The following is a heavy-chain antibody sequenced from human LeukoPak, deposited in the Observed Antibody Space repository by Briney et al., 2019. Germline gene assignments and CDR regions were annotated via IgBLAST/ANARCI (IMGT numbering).Heavy chain of an antibody. V-gene: IGHV4-34*01. CDR3: ARVRGITYYYGSGSRGYFDY. D-gene: IGHD3-10*01. Sequence: SETLSLTCAVYGGSFGGYYWSWIRQPPGKGLEWIGEINHSGSTNYNPSLKSRVTISVDTSKNQFSLKLSSVTAADTAVYYCARVRGITYYYGSGSRGYFDYWGQGTLVTVSS. CDR2: INHSGST. CDR1: GGSFGGYY. J-gene: IGHJ4*02.